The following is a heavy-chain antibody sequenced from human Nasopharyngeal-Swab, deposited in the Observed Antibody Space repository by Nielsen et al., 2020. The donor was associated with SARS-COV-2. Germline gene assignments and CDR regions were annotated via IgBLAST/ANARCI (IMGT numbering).Heavy chain of an antibody. V-gene: IGHV1-3*01. CDR1: GYFFLRYV. J-gene: IGHJ6*02. CDR3: ARDDYYYYGMDV. CDR2: INAGNGNT. Sequence: VTVSCKYCGYFFLRYVRHWLRQAPGQRLEWMGWINAGNGNTKYSQKFQGRVTITRDTSASTAYMELSSLRSEDTAVYYCARDDYYYYGMDVWGQGTTVTVSS.